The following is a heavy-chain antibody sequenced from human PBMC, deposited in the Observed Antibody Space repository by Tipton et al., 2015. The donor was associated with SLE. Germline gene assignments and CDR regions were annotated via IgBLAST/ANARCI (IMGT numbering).Heavy chain of an antibody. CDR1: GGSFSGYY. J-gene: IGHJ2*01. CDR2: IYYSGST. Sequence: TLSLTCAVYGGSFSGYYWSWIRQPPGKGLEWIGYIYYSGSTNYNPSLKSRVTISVDTSKNQFSLKLTSVTAADTAVYYCAREVRGVYWYFDLWGRGTLVTVSS. V-gene: IGHV4-59*01. D-gene: IGHD3-10*01. CDR3: AREVRGVYWYFDL.